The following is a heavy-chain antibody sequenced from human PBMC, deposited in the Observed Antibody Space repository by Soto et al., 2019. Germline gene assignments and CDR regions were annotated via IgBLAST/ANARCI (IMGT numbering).Heavy chain of an antibody. Sequence: SATLSLTCAVYGGAFSGYYWGGIRQPPGQRLEWLGEINHSGRTNYNPSLKSRVTLSVYTYNNQFSLKPSSVTAADTAVYYCASYHYYDFWIGSRHYMDAWGKGTTVPVSS. CDR3: ASYHYYDFWIGSRHYMDA. J-gene: IGHJ6*03. CDR2: INHSGRT. D-gene: IGHD3-3*01. V-gene: IGHV4-34*01. CDR1: GGAFSGYY.